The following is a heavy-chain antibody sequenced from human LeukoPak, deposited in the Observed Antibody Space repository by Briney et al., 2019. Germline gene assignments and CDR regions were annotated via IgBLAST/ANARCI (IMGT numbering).Heavy chain of an antibody. CDR1: GFTFRSNT. Sequence: GGYLRLSCAASGFTFRSNTMSWVRQAPGRGLEWVSVISGSGSSTYYADSVKGRFTISRDNAKNSLYLQMNSLRAEDTALYYCAKEPDSWGQGTLVTVSS. CDR2: ISGSGSST. CDR3: AKEPDS. V-gene: IGHV3-23*01. J-gene: IGHJ4*02.